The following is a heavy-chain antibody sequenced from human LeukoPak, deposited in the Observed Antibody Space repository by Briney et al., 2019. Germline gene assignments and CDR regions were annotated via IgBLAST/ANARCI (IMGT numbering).Heavy chain of an antibody. CDR2: IRNDGRNK. Sequence: GGSLRLSCAASAFTFSSYGMHWVRQAPGKGLEWVAFIRNDGRNKYYADSVKGRFTISRDNYKNTLSLQMNSLRAEDTAVYYCAKDLNYGDLLDYWGQGTLVTVSS. CDR3: AKDLNYGDLLDY. D-gene: IGHD4-17*01. J-gene: IGHJ4*02. V-gene: IGHV3-30*02. CDR1: AFTFSSYG.